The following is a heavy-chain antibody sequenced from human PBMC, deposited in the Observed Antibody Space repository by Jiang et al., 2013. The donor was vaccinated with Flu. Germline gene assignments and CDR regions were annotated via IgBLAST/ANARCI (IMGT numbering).Heavy chain of an antibody. J-gene: IGHJ4*02. V-gene: IGHV4-59*01. CDR3: AREGSSGFDY. Sequence: SHRSRVTISVDTPKNQFSLKLSSVTAADTAVYYCAREGSSGFDYWGQGTLVTVSS. D-gene: IGHD6-19*01.